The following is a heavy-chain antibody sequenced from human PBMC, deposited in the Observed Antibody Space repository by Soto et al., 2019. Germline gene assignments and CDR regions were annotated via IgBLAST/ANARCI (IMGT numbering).Heavy chain of an antibody. J-gene: IGHJ6*02. CDR2: MNQNGSEK. Sequence: EVQLVESGGGLVQPGGSLRLSCTVSGFTFGNYWMTWVRQAPGKGLEWVANMNQNGSEKYYVDSVKGRFAISRDNAKNSLYLQMNSLSAEDPAVYYCASSRVSYGMDVWGQGTRVTVSS. V-gene: IGHV3-7*05. CDR3: ASSRVSYGMDV. CDR1: GFTFGNYW.